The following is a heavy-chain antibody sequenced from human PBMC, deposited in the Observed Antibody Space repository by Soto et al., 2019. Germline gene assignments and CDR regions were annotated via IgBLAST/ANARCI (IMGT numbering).Heavy chain of an antibody. CDR3: ARHDPYYYDSSGYYANKAFDY. CDR2: IYYSGST. V-gene: IGHV4-59*08. CDR1: GFSISSYY. J-gene: IGHJ4*02. D-gene: IGHD3-22*01. Sequence: PSETLSLTCPVSGFSISSYYWSWIRQPPGKGLEWIGYIYYSGSTNYNPSLKSRVTTSVDTSKNQFSLKLSSVTAADTAVYYCARHDPYYYDSSGYYANKAFDYWGQGTLVTVSS.